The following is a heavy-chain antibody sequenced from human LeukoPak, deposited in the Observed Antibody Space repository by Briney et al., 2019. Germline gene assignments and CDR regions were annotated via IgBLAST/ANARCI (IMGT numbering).Heavy chain of an antibody. CDR2: IIPIFGIA. Sequence: SVKVSCKASGGTFSSYAISWVRQAPGQGLEWMGRIIPIFGIANYAQKFQGRVTITADKSTSTAYMELSRLRSDDTAVYYCARARGIAVAGVYYFDYWGQGTLVTVSS. J-gene: IGHJ4*02. CDR3: ARARGIAVAGVYYFDY. V-gene: IGHV1-69*04. D-gene: IGHD6-19*01. CDR1: GGTFSSYA.